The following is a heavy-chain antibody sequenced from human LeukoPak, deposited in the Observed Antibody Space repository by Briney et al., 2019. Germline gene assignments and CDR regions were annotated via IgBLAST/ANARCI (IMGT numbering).Heavy chain of an antibody. V-gene: IGHV4-59*02. J-gene: IGHJ4*02. Sequence: PSETLSLTCVVSGGSVSNFHWNWLRQVPGKGLEWIACLSYTGKADYNPSLASRVTISLDTSKNQGFSLKLKSVTAADTAVYYCSEGYFEPFDHWGQGILVTVPS. D-gene: IGHD2/OR15-2a*01. CDR1: GGSVSNFH. CDR2: LSYTGKA. CDR3: SEGYFEPFDH.